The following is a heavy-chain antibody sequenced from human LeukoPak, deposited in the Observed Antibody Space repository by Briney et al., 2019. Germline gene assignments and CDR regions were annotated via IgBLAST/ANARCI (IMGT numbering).Heavy chain of an antibody. V-gene: IGHV1-18*01. CDR1: GYTFTSYG. Sequence: ASVKVSCKASGYTFTSYGISWVRQAPGQGLEWMGWISAYNGNTNYAQKLQGRVTMTTDTSTSTAYMELRSLRSDDTAVYYCARVTDIVVVPAAHFDYWGQGTLVTVSS. CDR3: ARVTDIVVVPAAHFDY. D-gene: IGHD2-2*01. CDR2: ISAYNGNT. J-gene: IGHJ4*02.